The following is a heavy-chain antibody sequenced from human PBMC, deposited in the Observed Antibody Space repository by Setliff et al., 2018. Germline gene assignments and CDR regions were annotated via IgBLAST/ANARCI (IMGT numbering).Heavy chain of an antibody. CDR2: MNPNSGNT. D-gene: IGHD6-6*01. Sequence: ASVKVSCKASGYTFTSYDINWVRQATGQGLEWMGWMNPNSGNTGYAQKFQGRVTITRNTSISTAYMELRSLRSDDTAVYYCARDFPPLYSSSFSDAFDIWGQGTMVTVSS. CDR1: GYTFTSYD. V-gene: IGHV1-8*03. J-gene: IGHJ3*02. CDR3: ARDFPPLYSSSFSDAFDI.